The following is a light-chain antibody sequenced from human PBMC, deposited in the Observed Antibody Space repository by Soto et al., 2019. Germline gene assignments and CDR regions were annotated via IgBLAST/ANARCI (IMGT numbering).Light chain of an antibody. CDR3: CSYGGSATPII. J-gene: IGLJ2*01. Sequence: QSALTQPASVSGSPGQSITIPCTGTSSDVGGYDLVSWYQHHPGKAPKMIIFEDNKRPSGVSDRFSGSKSGSTASLTIAGLQADDEGDYYCCSYGGSATPIIFGGGTKLTVL. CDR1: SSDVGGYDL. V-gene: IGLV2-23*01. CDR2: EDN.